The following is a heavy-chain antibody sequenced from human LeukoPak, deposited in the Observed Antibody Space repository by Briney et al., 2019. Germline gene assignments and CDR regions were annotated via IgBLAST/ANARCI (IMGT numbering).Heavy chain of an antibody. D-gene: IGHD3-10*01. Sequence: GASLRLSCAASGFTFSNYAMSWVRQAPGKGLEWVSSISGSGGNTYYADSVKGRFTISRDNSKNTLDLQMNSLRVEDTAVYYCAKDRFGSGCTTDYWGQGTLVTVSS. J-gene: IGHJ4*02. V-gene: IGHV3-23*01. CDR3: AKDRFGSGCTTDY. CDR1: GFTFSNYA. CDR2: ISGSGGNT.